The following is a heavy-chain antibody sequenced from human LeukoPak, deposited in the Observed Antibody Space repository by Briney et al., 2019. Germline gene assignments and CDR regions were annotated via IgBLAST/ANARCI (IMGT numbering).Heavy chain of an antibody. CDR3: VRKRGYSGYDPSTVDI. Sequence: ASVKVSCKASGYTFTSYGISWVRQAPGQGLEWMGWISAYNGNTNYAQKLQGRVTMTTDTSTSTAYMELRSLRSDDTAVYYCVRKRGYSGYDPSTVDIWGQGTMVTVSS. CDR1: GYTFTSYG. V-gene: IGHV1-18*01. D-gene: IGHD5-12*01. J-gene: IGHJ3*02. CDR2: ISAYNGNT.